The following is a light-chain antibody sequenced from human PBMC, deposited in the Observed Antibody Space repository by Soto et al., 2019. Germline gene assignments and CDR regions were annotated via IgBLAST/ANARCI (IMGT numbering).Light chain of an antibody. CDR1: SSDIGGYNY. V-gene: IGLV2-14*01. CDR3: SSYKTSSTVVV. Sequence: QSALTQPASVSGSPGQSITISCTGTSSDIGGYNYVSWYQQYPGKAPKLMIFGVSDRPSGFSNRFSGSKSGTTASLTISRLQAEDEADYYCSSYKTSSTVVVFGGGTKLTVL. CDR2: GVS. J-gene: IGLJ2*01.